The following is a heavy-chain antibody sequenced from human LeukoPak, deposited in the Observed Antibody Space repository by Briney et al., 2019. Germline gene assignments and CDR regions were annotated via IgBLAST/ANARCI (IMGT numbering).Heavy chain of an antibody. CDR1: GGSISSGGYY. Sequence: NPSETLSLTCTVSGGSISSGGYYWSWIRQPPGKGLEWIGYIYHSGSTYYNPSLKSRVTISVDRSKNQFSLKLSSVTAADTAVYYCASGIAVAGHFDYWGQGTLVTVSS. CDR2: IYHSGST. CDR3: ASGIAVAGHFDY. J-gene: IGHJ4*02. D-gene: IGHD6-19*01. V-gene: IGHV4-30-2*01.